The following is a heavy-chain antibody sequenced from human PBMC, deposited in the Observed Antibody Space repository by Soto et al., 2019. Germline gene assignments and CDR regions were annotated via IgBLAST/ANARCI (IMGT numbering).Heavy chain of an antibody. CDR3: ARDRYYDFWSGHYAGYYYGMDV. Sequence: QVQLQESGPGLVKPSQTLSLTCTVSGGSISSGGYYWSWIRQHPGKGLEWIGYIYYSGRTYYNPSLKSRVNISVDTSKNQFSLKLSSVTAADTAVYYCARDRYYDFWSGHYAGYYYGMDVWGQGTTVTVSS. D-gene: IGHD3-3*01. J-gene: IGHJ6*02. V-gene: IGHV4-31*03. CDR2: IYYSGRT. CDR1: GGSISSGGYY.